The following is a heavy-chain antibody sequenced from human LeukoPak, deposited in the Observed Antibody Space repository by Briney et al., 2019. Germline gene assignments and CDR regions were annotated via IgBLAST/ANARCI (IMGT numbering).Heavy chain of an antibody. CDR3: ARVYYDFWSGYSNWFDP. J-gene: IGHJ5*02. CDR2: INHSGST. D-gene: IGHD3-3*01. CDR1: GGSFSGYY. V-gene: IGHV4-34*01. Sequence: SETLSLTCAVYGGSFSGYYWSWIRQPPGKGLEWIGEINHSGSTNYNPSLKSRVTISVDTSKNQFSLKLSSVTAADTAVYCCARVYYDFWSGYSNWFDPWGQGTLVTVSS.